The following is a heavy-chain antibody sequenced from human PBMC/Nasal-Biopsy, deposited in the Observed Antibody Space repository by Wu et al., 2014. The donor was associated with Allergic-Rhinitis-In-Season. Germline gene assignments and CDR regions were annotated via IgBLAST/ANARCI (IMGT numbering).Heavy chain of an antibody. Sequence: TLSLTCTVSGGSISSGGYYWSWIRQHPGKGLEWIGYIYYSGSTYYNPSLKSRVTISVDTSKNQFSLKLSSVTAADTAVYYCARDDENGDFEADAFDIWGQGTMVTVSS. CDR1: GGSISSGGYY. CDR2: IYYSGST. J-gene: IGHJ3*02. CDR3: ARDDENGDFEADAFDI. V-gene: IGHV4-31*03. D-gene: IGHD4-17*01.